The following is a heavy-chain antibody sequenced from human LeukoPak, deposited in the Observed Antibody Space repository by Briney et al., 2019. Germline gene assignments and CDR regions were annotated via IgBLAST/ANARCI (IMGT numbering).Heavy chain of an antibody. D-gene: IGHD3-10*01. CDR3: ARQSFALDV. V-gene: IGHV6-1*01. J-gene: IGHJ6*02. CDR1: GDSVSSSSAT. CDR2: TYYKSRWYN. Sequence: SQTLSLTCAISGDSVSSSSATWNWLRQPPSRGLEWLGRTYYKSRWYNDYAGSVKSRMSINPATSKNQFSLQLNSVTPEDTAVYYCARQSFALDVWGQGTTVTVSS.